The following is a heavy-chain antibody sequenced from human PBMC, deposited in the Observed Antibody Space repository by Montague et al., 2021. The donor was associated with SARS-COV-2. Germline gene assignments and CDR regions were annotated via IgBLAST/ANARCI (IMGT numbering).Heavy chain of an antibody. CDR2: MYYIWNT. CDR3: SGGRWDPVLGVIGYYYGMDV. Sequence: SETLSLTCTVSISSSRYYRDWIRQPPGTGLEWIGSMYYIWNTYYNPSLKSRVTISVDTSKNQFSLKLISVTAADTAVYYCSGGRWDPVLGVIGYYYGMDVWGQGTTVTVSS. D-gene: IGHD3-22*01. J-gene: IGHJ6*02. CDR1: ISSSRYY. V-gene: IGHV4-39*07.